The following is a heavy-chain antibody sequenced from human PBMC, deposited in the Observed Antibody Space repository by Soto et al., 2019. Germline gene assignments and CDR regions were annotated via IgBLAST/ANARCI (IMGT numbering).Heavy chain of an antibody. CDR1: GFSLTTSGVG. Sequence: QITLKESGPTVVKPTETLTLTCTFSGFSLTTSGVGVSWVRQSPGKAPEWLALISWDDDKRYSTSLKSRLTITKDTPKNQVVLTMANVDPADTATYYCAHRVLRTVFGLVTTTAIYFDFWGQGTPVVVSS. D-gene: IGHD3-3*01. CDR3: AHRVLRTVFGLVTTTAIYFDF. J-gene: IGHJ4*02. CDR2: ISWDDDK. V-gene: IGHV2-5*02.